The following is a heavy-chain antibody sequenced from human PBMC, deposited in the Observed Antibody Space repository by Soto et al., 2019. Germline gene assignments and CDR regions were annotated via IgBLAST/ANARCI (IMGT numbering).Heavy chain of an antibody. V-gene: IGHV1-18*04. Sequence: QVQLVQSGAEVKKPAASVKVSCKASGYTFTTYGITWVRQAPGQGLEWLGWISAYNGNTNYAQKLQGRVTMTTDTSTSTAYMERRSLRSDDTAGYYCARERVVTVPLDYWGQGTLVTVSS. J-gene: IGHJ4*02. CDR1: GYTFTTYG. CDR3: ARERVVTVPLDY. CDR2: ISAYNGNT. D-gene: IGHD3-3*01.